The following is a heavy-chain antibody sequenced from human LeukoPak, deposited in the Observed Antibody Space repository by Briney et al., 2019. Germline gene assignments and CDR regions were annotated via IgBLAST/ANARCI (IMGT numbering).Heavy chain of an antibody. J-gene: IGHJ4*02. CDR2: IYHSGST. V-gene: IGHV4-38-2*02. Sequence: SETLSLTCTVSGYSISGGYYWGWIRQPPGKGLEWIGSIYHSGSTYYNPSLESRVTISVDTSKNQFSLKLSSVTAADTAVYYCARGGRIAVAGKLDYWGQGTLVTVSS. CDR3: ARGGRIAVAGKLDY. CDR1: GYSISGGYY. D-gene: IGHD6-19*01.